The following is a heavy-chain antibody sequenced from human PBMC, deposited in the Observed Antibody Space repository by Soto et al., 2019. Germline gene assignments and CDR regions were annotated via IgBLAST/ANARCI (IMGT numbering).Heavy chain of an antibody. CDR2: IYHSGST. Sequence: SETLSLTCAVSGYSISSGYYWGWIRQPPGKGLEWIGSIYHSGSTYYNPSLTSRVTISVDTPNNQFSLKLSSETAADTAVYYCARDRPYESSGYVDYWGQGTLVTVSS. D-gene: IGHD3-22*01. V-gene: IGHV4-38-2*02. CDR3: ARDRPYESSGYVDY. J-gene: IGHJ4*02. CDR1: GYSISSGYY.